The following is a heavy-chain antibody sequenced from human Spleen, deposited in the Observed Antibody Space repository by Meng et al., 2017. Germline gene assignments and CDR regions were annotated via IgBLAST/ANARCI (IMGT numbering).Heavy chain of an antibody. CDR2: ITAYNGNT. Sequence: ASVKVSCKVSGYTFTGYYMHWVRQAPGQGLEWMGWITAYNGNTNYAQKFQGRVTMTTDTSTSTAYMELRSLRSDDTAVYYCARAAWNDYWGQGTLVTVSS. V-gene: IGHV1-18*04. D-gene: IGHD1-1*01. CDR1: GYTFTGYY. J-gene: IGHJ4*02. CDR3: ARAAWNDY.